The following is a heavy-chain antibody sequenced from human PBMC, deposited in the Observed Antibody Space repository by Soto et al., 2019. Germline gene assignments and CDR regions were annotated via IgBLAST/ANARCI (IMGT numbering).Heavy chain of an antibody. CDR1: GYTFTSYG. J-gene: IGHJ6*02. CDR2: ISAYNGNT. V-gene: IGHV1-18*01. CDR3: ARVPLRYYYYYGMDV. Sequence: ASVKVSCKASGYTFTSYGISWVRQAPGQGLEWMGWISAYNGNTNYAQKLQGRVTMTTDTSTSTAYMELRSLRSDDTAVYYRARVPLRYYYYYGMDVWGQGTTVTVSS.